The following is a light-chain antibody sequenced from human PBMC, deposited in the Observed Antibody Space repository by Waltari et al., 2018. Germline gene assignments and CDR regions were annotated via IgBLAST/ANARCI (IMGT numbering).Light chain of an antibody. V-gene: IGKV1-39*01. J-gene: IGKJ2*01. CDR3: QQSYSTPYT. Sequence: DIQMTQSPSSLSASVVDRVTITCRASQSISSYLNWYQKKPGKATKLMIYAASSLQSRVPSRFSGSGSGTDFTLTISSLQPEDFATYYCQQSYSTPYTFGQGTKLEI. CDR2: AAS. CDR1: QSISSY.